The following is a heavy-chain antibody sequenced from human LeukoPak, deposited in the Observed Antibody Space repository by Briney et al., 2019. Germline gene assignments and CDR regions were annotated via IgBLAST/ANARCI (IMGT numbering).Heavy chain of an antibody. CDR2: ISYDGSNK. J-gene: IGHJ4*02. Sequence: GGSLRLSCAASGFTFSSYAMHWVRQAPGKGLEWVAVISYDGSNKYYADSVKGRFTISRDNSKNTLYLQMNSLRAEDTAVYYCARVQSRYDSSGHYYYWGQGTLVTVSS. CDR3: ARVQSRYDSSGHYYY. CDR1: GFTFSSYA. D-gene: IGHD3-22*01. V-gene: IGHV3-30-3*01.